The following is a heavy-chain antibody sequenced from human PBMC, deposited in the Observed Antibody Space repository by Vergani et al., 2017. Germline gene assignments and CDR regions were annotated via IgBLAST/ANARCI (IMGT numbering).Heavy chain of an antibody. Sequence: QVQLVQSGAEVKKPGASVKVSCKASGYTFTSYYMHWVRQAPGQGLEWMGVINPSSGTTSYAQKFQGRVTMTRDTSTSTIYMELSSLRSEDTAVYYCAKGDTIFGVVGGYNWFDPWGQGTLVTVSS. CDR2: INPSSGTT. CDR3: AKGDTIFGVVGGYNWFDP. V-gene: IGHV1-46*03. J-gene: IGHJ5*02. D-gene: IGHD3-3*01. CDR1: GYTFTSYY.